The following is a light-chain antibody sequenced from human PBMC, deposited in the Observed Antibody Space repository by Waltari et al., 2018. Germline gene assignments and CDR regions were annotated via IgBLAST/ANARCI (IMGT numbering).Light chain of an antibody. V-gene: IGKV2-28*01. J-gene: IGKJ4*01. CDR3: MQALQPPLS. CDR1: QTLLFRKGFTY. CDR2: LGS. Sequence: EIVLTQSPLSLPVTPGEPASMSCSSSQTLLFRKGFTYLDWFVQKPGQSPQLLFSLGSSRASGVPDRFSASGSGTDFTLEITRVEPEDVGIYYCMQALQPPLSFGGGTKVEI.